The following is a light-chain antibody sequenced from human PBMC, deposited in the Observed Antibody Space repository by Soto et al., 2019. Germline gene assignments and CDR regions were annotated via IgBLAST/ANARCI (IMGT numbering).Light chain of an antibody. CDR1: SSDVGGYNY. V-gene: IGLV2-8*01. CDR2: EVS. J-gene: IGLJ1*01. CDR3: CSYAGGNNFYV. Sequence: QSALTQPPSASGSPGQSVTISCTGTSSDVGGYNYVSWYQQHPGKAPKLIIYEVSQRPSGVPDRFSGSKSGNTAPLTVSGLQAEDEADYYCCSYAGGNNFYVFGAGTKVTVL.